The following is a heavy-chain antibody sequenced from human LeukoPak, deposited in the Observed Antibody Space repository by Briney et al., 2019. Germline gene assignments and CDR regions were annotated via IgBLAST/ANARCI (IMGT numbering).Heavy chain of an antibody. CDR1: GFTFSDYA. CDR2: IIEGGDVK. CDR3: ARVGKNGWDYH. Sequence: SGGSLRLSCAASGFTFSDYAMTWVRQAPGKGLAWVANIIEGGDVKYYVDSVKGRFTISRDNTKNSLYLQMTSLRADDTAVYYCARVGKNGWDYHWGQGTLVTVSS. J-gene: IGHJ5*02. V-gene: IGHV3-7*01. D-gene: IGHD6-19*01.